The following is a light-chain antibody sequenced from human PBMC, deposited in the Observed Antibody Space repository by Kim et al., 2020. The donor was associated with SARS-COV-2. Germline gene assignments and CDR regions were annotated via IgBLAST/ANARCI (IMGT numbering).Light chain of an antibody. J-gene: IGLJ2*01. V-gene: IGLV3-1*01. CDR2: QDT. CDR1: KLGDQY. CDR3: QAWDSSTVV. Sequence: VSAGQTASITCSGDKLGDQYACWYQQRPGQSPVLVIFQDTKRPSGIPERFSGSNSGNTSTLTISGTQAMDEAVYYCQAWDSSTVVFGGGTQLTVL.